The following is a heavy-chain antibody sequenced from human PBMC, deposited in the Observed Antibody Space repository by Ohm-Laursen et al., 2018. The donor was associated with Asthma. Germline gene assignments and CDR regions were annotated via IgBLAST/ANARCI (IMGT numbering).Heavy chain of an antibody. Sequence: ASVKVSCKASGYTFTSYYMHWVRQAPGQGLEWMGIINPSGGSTSYAQKFQGRVTMTRDTSTSTVYMELSSLRSEDTAVYYCAREGRDGYNGRGYFDYWGQGTLVTVSS. J-gene: IGHJ4*02. CDR1: GYTFTSYY. D-gene: IGHD5-24*01. CDR2: INPSGGST. V-gene: IGHV1-46*01. CDR3: AREGRDGYNGRGYFDY.